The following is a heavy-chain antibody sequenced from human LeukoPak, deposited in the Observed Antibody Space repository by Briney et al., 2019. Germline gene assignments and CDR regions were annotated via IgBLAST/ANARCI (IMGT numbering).Heavy chain of an antibody. CDR3: AKGGGGVLAS. J-gene: IGHJ4*02. CDR2: ISGSGSST. Sequence: PGGSLRLSCAASGFTFSSYAMSWVRQAPGKGVEWVSSISGSGSSTYYADSVRGRFTISRDNSKNTLFLQMNSLKADDTAVYYCAKGGGGVLASWGQGTLVTVSS. CDR1: GFTFSSYA. V-gene: IGHV3-23*01. D-gene: IGHD3-16*01.